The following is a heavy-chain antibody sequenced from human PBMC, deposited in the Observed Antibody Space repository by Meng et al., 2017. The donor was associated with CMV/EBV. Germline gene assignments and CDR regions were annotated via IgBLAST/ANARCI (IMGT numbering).Heavy chain of an antibody. V-gene: IGHV1-18*04. CDR1: GYTFTSYG. J-gene: IGHJ4*02. CDR3: ARLPPGGYSGSSEDGIFDY. CDR2: ISSYNGNT. Sequence: ASVKVSCKASGYTFTSYGISWVRQAPGQGLEWMGWISSYNGNTNYAQKRQGRVTMTTDTSTSTAYTELRSLRSDDTAVDCGARLPPGGYSGSSEDGIFDYWGQGTLVTVSS. D-gene: IGHD1-26*01.